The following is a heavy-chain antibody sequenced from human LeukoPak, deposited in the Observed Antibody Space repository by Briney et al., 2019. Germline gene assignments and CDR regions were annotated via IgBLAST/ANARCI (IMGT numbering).Heavy chain of an antibody. J-gene: IGHJ4*02. D-gene: IGHD3-9*01. Sequence: PSETLSLTCAVYGGSFSGYYYSWIRQPPGEGLEWIGEINHSGDTNYNPSLKSRVTMSLDTSKSQFYLRLTSVTAADTALYYCAKTKLDWLLFDFWGQGILVTVSS. CDR3: AKTKLDWLLFDF. CDR1: GGSFSGYY. V-gene: IGHV4-34*10. CDR2: INHSGDT.